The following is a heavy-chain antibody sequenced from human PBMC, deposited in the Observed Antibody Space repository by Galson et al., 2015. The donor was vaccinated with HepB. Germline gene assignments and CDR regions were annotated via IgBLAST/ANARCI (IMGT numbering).Heavy chain of an antibody. Sequence: SLRLSCAASGFTFSRHAFHWVRQAPGKGLEWVSSIHSSGFYKYYAGSVKGRFTISRDNARNSLYLQMSSLRVEDTAVYYCARENGRQLPLDYWGQGTLVTVSS. V-gene: IGHV3-21*01. CDR1: GFTFSRHA. J-gene: IGHJ4*02. CDR3: ARENGRQLPLDY. CDR2: IHSSGFYK. D-gene: IGHD2-2*01.